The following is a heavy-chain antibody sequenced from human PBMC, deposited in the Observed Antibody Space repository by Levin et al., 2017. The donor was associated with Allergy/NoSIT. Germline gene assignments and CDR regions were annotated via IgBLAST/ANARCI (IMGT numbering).Heavy chain of an antibody. CDR3: ARDRTGTTGWSYYYYGMDG. J-gene: IGHJ6*02. D-gene: IGHD1-7*01. V-gene: IGHV3-21*01. Sequence: GGSLRLSCAASGFTFSSYSMNWVRQAPGKGLEWVSSISSSSSYIYYADSVRGRFTISRDNAKNSLYLQMNSLRAEDTAVYYCARDRTGTTGWSYYYYGMDGWGQGTTVTVSS. CDR1: GFTFSSYS. CDR2: ISSSSSYI.